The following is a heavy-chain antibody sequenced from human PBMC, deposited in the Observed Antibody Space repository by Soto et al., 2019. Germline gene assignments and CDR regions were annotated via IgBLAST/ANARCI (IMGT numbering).Heavy chain of an antibody. CDR1: GYSFTSYW. Sequence: GESLKISCKGSGYSFTSYWIGWVRQMPGKGLEWMGIIYPGDSDTRYSPSFQGQVTISADKSISTAYLQWSSLKASDTAMYYCARYRADFWSGYLYVPTQNNWFDPWGQGTLVTVSS. J-gene: IGHJ5*02. V-gene: IGHV5-51*01. CDR2: IYPGDSDT. CDR3: ARYRADFWSGYLYVPTQNNWFDP. D-gene: IGHD3-3*01.